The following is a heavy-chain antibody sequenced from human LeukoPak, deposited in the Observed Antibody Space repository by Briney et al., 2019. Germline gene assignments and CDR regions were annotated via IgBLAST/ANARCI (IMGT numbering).Heavy chain of an antibody. D-gene: IGHD2-8*01. V-gene: IGHV4-38-2*02. CDR2: IYHSGST. CDR3: ARIVLHCTNGVCYTYNWFDP. J-gene: IGHJ5*02. Sequence: SETLSLTCTVSGYSISSGYYWGWIRQPPGKGLEWIGSIYHSGSTCYNPSLKSRVTISVDTSKNQFSLKLSSVTAADTAVYYCARIVLHCTNGVCYTYNWFDPWGQGTLVTVSS. CDR1: GYSISSGYY.